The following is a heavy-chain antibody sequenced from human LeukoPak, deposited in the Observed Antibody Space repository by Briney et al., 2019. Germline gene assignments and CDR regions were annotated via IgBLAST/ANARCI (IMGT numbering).Heavy chain of an antibody. Sequence: ASVKVSCKASGYTFTSYAMHWVRQAPGQRLEWMGWINAGNGNTKYSQKFQGRVTITRDTSASTAYMELSSLRSEDTAVYYCARASYYYDSSGYEFDYWGQGTLVTVSP. J-gene: IGHJ4*02. CDR2: INAGNGNT. CDR3: ARASYYYDSSGYEFDY. CDR1: GYTFTSYA. V-gene: IGHV1-3*01. D-gene: IGHD3-22*01.